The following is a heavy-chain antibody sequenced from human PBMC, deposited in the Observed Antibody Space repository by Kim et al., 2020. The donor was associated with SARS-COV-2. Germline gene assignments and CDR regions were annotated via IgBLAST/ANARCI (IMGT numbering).Heavy chain of an antibody. J-gene: IGHJ5*02. Sequence: STYYNPFLKSIVTISVDTSKNQFSLKLSSVTSADTAVYYCARPSSEGIDPWGQGTLVTVSS. V-gene: IGHV4-31*01. CDR3: ARPSSEGIDP. CDR2: ST.